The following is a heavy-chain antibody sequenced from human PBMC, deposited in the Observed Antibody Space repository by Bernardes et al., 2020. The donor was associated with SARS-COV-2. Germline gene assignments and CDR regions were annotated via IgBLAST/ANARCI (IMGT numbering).Heavy chain of an antibody. V-gene: IGHV3-7*01. CDR1: GFTFSSYW. CDR2: IKQDGSEK. D-gene: IGHD3-10*01. Sequence: GSLRLSCAASGFTFSSYWMSWVRQAPGKGLEWVANIKQDGSEKYHVDSVKGRFTSSRDNAKNSLYLQMSSLRAEDTAVYYCARARYYASGTYSPIDYWGQGTLVTVSS. CDR3: ARARYYASGTYSPIDY. J-gene: IGHJ4*02.